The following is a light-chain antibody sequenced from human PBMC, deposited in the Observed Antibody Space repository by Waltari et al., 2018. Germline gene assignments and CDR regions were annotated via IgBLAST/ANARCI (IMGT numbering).Light chain of an antibody. Sequence: EIVMTQAPLSLSVTPGQQASLSCQPSQSLLHSEGRARLYWYLQKPGQSPQLLIPEVSNRFAGVTQRFSGSGSATDFTLKISRVEAEDVGVYFCMQNIQLPTFGQGTKVEIE. CDR3: MQNIQLPT. J-gene: IGKJ1*01. CDR1: QSLLHSEGRAR. CDR2: EVS. V-gene: IGKV2D-29*02.